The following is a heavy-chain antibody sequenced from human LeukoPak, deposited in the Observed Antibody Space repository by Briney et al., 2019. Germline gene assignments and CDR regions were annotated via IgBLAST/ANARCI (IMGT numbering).Heavy chain of an antibody. V-gene: IGHV1-8*03. D-gene: IGHD3-3*01. CDR3: ARGAPLEWVYNWFDP. J-gene: IGHJ5*02. CDR1: GYTFTSYD. Sequence: ASVKVSCKASGYTFTSYDIKWVRQATGQGLEWMGWMNPNSGNTGYAQKFQGRVTITRNTSISTAYMELSSLRSEDTAVYYCARGAPLEWVYNWFDPWGQGTLVTVSS. CDR2: MNPNSGNT.